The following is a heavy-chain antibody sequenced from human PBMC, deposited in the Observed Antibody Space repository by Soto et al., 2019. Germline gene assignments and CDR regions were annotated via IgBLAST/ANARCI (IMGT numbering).Heavy chain of an antibody. CDR1: GFSLSTSGMC. D-gene: IGHD3-16*01. Sequence: VSGPTLVNPTQTLTLTCTFSGFSLSTSGMCVSWIRQPPGKALEWLALIDWDDDKYYSTSLKTRLTISKDTSKNQVVLTMTNMDPVDTATYYCARMGGLENSYYYYGMDVWGQGTTVTVSS. CDR2: IDWDDDK. CDR3: ARMGGLENSYYYYGMDV. J-gene: IGHJ6*02. V-gene: IGHV2-70*01.